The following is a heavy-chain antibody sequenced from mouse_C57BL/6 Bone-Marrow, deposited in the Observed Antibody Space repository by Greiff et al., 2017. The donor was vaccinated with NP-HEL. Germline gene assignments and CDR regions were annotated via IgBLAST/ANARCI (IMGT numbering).Heavy chain of an antibody. CDR2: ISNGGGST. J-gene: IGHJ4*01. Sequence: DVMLVESGGGLVQPGGSLKLSCAASGFTFSDYYMYWVRQTPEKRLEWVAYISNGGGSTYYPDTVKGRFTISRDNAKNTLYLQMSRLKSEDTAMYYCARQAGAMDYWGQGTSVTVSS. CDR1: GFTFSDYY. CDR3: ARQAGAMDY. D-gene: IGHD4-1*01. V-gene: IGHV5-12*01.